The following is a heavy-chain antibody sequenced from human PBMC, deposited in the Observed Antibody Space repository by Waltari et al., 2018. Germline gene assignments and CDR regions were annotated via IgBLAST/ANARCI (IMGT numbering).Heavy chain of an antibody. J-gene: IGHJ4*02. D-gene: IGHD5-12*01. CDR3: ISPGVATFDY. Sequence: EVQLVESGGGLVQPGGSLKLSCAASGFTFSASSMHWVRQASGKGLEWVGRIRSKANSSATAYAASVKGRFTISRDYSKNTAYLQMNSLKTEDTAVYYCISPGVATFDYWGQGTLVTVSS. V-gene: IGHV3-73*02. CDR2: IRSKANSSAT. CDR1: GFTFSASS.